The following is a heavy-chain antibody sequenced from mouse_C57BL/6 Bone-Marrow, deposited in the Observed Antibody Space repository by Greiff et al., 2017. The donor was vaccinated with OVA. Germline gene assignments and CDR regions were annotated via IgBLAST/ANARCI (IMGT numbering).Heavy chain of an antibody. Sequence: QVQLKESGPELVKPGASVKLSCKASGYTFTSYDINWVKQRPGQGLEWIGWIYPRDGSTKYNEKFKGKATLTVDTSSSTAYRELHSLTSEDSAVYFCARRDYYYGSSFAYWGQGTLVTVSA. CDR3: ARRDYYYGSSFAY. CDR2: IYPRDGST. J-gene: IGHJ3*01. V-gene: IGHV1-85*01. D-gene: IGHD1-1*01. CDR1: GYTFTSYD.